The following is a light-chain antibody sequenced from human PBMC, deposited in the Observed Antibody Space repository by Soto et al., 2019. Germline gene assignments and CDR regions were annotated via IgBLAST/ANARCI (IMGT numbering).Light chain of an antibody. CDR3: QQYGSSPPIT. V-gene: IGKV3-20*01. CDR2: GAS. Sequence: EIVLTQSPGTLSLSPGERATLSCRASQSVSSSYLAWYQQKPGQASRLLIYGASSRATGIPDRFSGSWSGTDFTLTISRLEPEDFAVYYCQQYGSSPPITFGQGTRLEIK. CDR1: QSVSSSY. J-gene: IGKJ5*01.